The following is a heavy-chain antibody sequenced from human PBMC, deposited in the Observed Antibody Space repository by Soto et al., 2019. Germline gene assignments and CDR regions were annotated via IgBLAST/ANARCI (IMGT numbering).Heavy chain of an antibody. CDR1: GGTFSSYT. J-gene: IGHJ3*02. CDR3: ARGRVWDYYDSSGYYYKDDAFDI. CDR2: IIPILGIA. V-gene: IGHV1-69*02. D-gene: IGHD3-22*01. Sequence: QVQLVQSGAEVKKPGSSVKVSCKASGGTFSSYTISWVRQAPGQGLEWMGRIIPILGIANYAQKFQGRVTITADKSTSTAYMELSSLRSEDTAVYYCARGRVWDYYDSSGYYYKDDAFDIWGQGTMVTVSS.